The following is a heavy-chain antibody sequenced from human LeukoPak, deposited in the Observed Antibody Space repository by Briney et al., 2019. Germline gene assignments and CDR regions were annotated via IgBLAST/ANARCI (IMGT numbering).Heavy chain of an antibody. J-gene: IGHJ4*02. CDR1: GFTFSSYE. Sequence: GGSLRLSCVASGFTFSSYEMNWARQAPGKGLEWVSYISTSGSTIYYADSVKGRFTISRDNAKNSLYLQMNTLRIEDTAVYYCARARYSSGRGFDYWGQGTLVTVSS. CDR3: ARARYSSGRGFDY. V-gene: IGHV3-48*03. CDR2: ISTSGSTI. D-gene: IGHD6-19*01.